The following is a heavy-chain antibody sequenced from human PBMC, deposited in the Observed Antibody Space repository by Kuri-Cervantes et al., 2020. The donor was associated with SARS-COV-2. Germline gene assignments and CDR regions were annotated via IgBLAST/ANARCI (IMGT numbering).Heavy chain of an antibody. CDR1: GFTFGDYA. CDR2: ISGSGGST. Sequence: GESLKISCTASGFTFGDYAMSWVRQAPGKGLEWVSAISGSGGSTYYADSVKGRFTISRDNSKNTLYLQMNSLRAEDTAVYYCAKVSGSSWPLDFDYWGQGTLVTVSS. CDR3: AKVSGSSWPLDFDY. J-gene: IGHJ4*02. V-gene: IGHV3-23*01. D-gene: IGHD6-13*01.